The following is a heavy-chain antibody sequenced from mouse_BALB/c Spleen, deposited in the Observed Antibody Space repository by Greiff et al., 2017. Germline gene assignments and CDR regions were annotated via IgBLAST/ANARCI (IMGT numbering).Heavy chain of an antibody. J-gene: IGHJ1*01. V-gene: IGHV5-17*02. D-gene: IGHD4-1*01. CDR3: ARSELGRGNWYFDV. Sequence: EVQLQQSGGGLVQPGGSRKLSCAASGFTFSSFGMHWVRQAPEKGLEWVAYISSGSSTIYYADTVKGRFTISRDNPKNTLFLQMTSLRSEDTAMYYCARSELGRGNWYFDVWGAGTTVTVSS. CDR2: ISSGSSTI. CDR1: GFTFSSFG.